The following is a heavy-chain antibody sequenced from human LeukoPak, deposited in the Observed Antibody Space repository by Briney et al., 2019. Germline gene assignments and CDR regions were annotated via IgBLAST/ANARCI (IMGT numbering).Heavy chain of an antibody. CDR2: IKQDGSEK. D-gene: IGHD2-2*01. CDR1: GFTFSNYW. CDR3: ARGYCSSTTCYSAGVKDY. Sequence: GGSLRLSCAASGFTFSNYWMSWVRQAPGKGLEWVANIKQDGSEKYYVDSVKGRFTISRDKAKNSLYLQMNSLRAEDTALYSCARGYCSSTTCYSAGVKDYWGQGTLVTVSS. J-gene: IGHJ4*02. V-gene: IGHV3-7*01.